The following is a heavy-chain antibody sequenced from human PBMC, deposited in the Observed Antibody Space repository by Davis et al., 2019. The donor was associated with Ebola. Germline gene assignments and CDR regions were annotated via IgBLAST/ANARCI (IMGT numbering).Heavy chain of an antibody. Sequence: SETLSLTCTVSGGSISSYYWSWIRQPPGKGLEWIGSIYHSGSTYYNPSLKSRVTISVDTSKNQFSLKLSSVTAADTAVYYCAREGSWYGDWFDPWGQGTLVTVSS. D-gene: IGHD6-13*01. CDR2: IYHSGST. CDR3: AREGSWYGDWFDP. V-gene: IGHV4-38-2*02. CDR1: GGSISSYY. J-gene: IGHJ5*02.